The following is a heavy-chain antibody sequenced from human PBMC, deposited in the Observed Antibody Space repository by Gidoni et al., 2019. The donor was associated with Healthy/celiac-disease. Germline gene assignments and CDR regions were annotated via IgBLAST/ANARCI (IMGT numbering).Heavy chain of an antibody. D-gene: IGHD2-15*01. CDR3: AKSPVEDLYCSGGSCYGGYFDY. CDR2: ISWNSGSI. J-gene: IGHJ4*02. Sequence: EVQLVESGGGLVQPGRSLRLSCAASGFTFDDYAMHWVRQAPGKGLEWVSGISWNSGSIGYADSVKGRFTISRDNAKNSLYLQMNSLRAEDTALYYCAKSPVEDLYCSGGSCYGGYFDYWGQGTLVTVSS. V-gene: IGHV3-9*01. CDR1: GFTFDDYA.